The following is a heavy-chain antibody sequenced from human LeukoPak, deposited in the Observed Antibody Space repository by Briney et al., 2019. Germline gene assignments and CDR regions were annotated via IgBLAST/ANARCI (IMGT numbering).Heavy chain of an antibody. V-gene: IGHV4-38-2*02. CDR2: VYHTGGT. CDR1: GFSISSGYY. D-gene: IGHD1-26*01. CDR3: AREEGATQDAN. J-gene: IGHJ4*02. Sequence: SSETLSLTCTVSGFSISSGYYWAWIRQPPGKGLEWIGSVYHTGGTYYNPSLKSRVTLSVDTSRNQFSLRLSSVTAADTAVYYCAREEGATQDANWGQGTLVLVSS.